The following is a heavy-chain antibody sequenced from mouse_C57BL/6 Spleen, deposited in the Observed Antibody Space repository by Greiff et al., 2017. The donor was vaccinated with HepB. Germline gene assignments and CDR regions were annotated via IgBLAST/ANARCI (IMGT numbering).Heavy chain of an antibody. Sequence: QVQLKQSGAELVKPGASVKMSCKASGYTFTSYWITWVKQRPGQGLEWIGDIYPGSGSTNYNEKFKSKATLTVDTSSSTAYMQRSSLTSEDSAVYYCARVLLRGGYFDVWGTGTTVTVAS. D-gene: IGHD1-1*01. CDR1: GYTFTSYW. CDR3: ARVLLRGGYFDV. CDR2: IYPGSGST. V-gene: IGHV1-55*01. J-gene: IGHJ1*03.